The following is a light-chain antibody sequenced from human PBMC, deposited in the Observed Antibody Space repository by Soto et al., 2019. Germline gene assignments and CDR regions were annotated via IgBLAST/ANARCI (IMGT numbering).Light chain of an antibody. CDR1: QSVYNN. CDR2: GAS. CDR3: QQYNSWPLT. J-gene: IGKJ4*01. Sequence: EVVMTQSPATLSVPPGERATLSCRTSQSVYNNLAWYLQKPGQAPRLLISGASTRATGIPARFSGSGSGTEFTLTINSLQSEDFAVYYCQQYNSWPLTFGGGTKVEIK. V-gene: IGKV3D-15*01.